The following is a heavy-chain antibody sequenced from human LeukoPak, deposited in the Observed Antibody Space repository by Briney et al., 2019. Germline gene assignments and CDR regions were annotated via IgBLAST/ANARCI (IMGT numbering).Heavy chain of an antibody. V-gene: IGHV3-66*01. CDR2: IYSGGST. D-gene: IGHD3-22*01. J-gene: IGHJ6*02. CDR1: GFTVSSNY. Sequence: GGSLRLSCAASGFTVSSNYMSWVRQAPGKGLEWVSVIYSGGSTYYADSVKGRFTISRDNSKNTLYLQMNSLRAEDTAVYYCARTPYDSSGGGYYYYGMDVWGQGTTVTVSS. CDR3: ARTPYDSSGGGYYYYGMDV.